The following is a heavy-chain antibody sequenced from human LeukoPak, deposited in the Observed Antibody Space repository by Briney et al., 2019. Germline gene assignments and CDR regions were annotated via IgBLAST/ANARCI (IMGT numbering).Heavy chain of an antibody. D-gene: IGHD7-27*01. J-gene: IGHJ4*02. CDR3: AKTGDRDY. V-gene: IGHV3-23*01. Sequence: GGSLRLSCAASGFTFSSYAMSWVRQAPGKGLEWVSALDDGGGYTYYADSVRGRFAISRDNAENSLYLQMNSLRGEDTAIYYCAKTGDRDYWGRGTLATVSS. CDR1: GFTFSSYA. CDR2: LDDGGGYT.